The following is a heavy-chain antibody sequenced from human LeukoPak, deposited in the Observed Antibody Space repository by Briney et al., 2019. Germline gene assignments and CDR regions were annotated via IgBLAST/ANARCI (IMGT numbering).Heavy chain of an antibody. D-gene: IGHD3-22*01. V-gene: IGHV4-39*07. CDR3: ASSPESYDSSGYYCDY. CDR2: IYYSGST. J-gene: IGHJ4*02. CDR1: GGSISSSSYY. Sequence: SETLSLTCTVSGGSISSSSYYWGWIRQPPGKGLEWIGSIYYSGSTYYNPSLKSRVTISVDTSKNQFSLKLSSVTAADTAVYYCASSPESYDSSGYYCDYWGQGTLVTVSS.